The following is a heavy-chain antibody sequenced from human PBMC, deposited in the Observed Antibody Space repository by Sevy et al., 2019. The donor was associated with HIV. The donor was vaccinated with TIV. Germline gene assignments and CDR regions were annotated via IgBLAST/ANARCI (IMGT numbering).Heavy chain of an antibody. CDR1: GFTFSNAW. Sequence: GGSLRLSCAASGFTFSNAWMNWVRQAPGKGLEWVGRIKNKADGGTRDYAAPVKGRFTISRDDSKNTVYLQMISLKTEDTAIYYSTTAHYYEIRWGQGTLVTVSS. CDR2: IKNKADGGTR. CDR3: TTAHYYEIR. V-gene: IGHV3-15*07. D-gene: IGHD3-22*01. J-gene: IGHJ4*02.